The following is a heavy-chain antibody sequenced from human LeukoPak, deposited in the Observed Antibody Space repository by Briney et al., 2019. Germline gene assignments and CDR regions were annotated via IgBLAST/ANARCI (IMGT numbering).Heavy chain of an antibody. CDR1: GLIFSDYA. V-gene: IGHV3-23*01. CDR2: ITSGFTP. J-gene: IGHJ4*02. CDR3: AQDYSDSRVADVFFEY. Sequence: GGSLSLSCAAPGLIFSDYAMTWFRQAPGKGLEWVSTITSGFTPHYADSVKGRFTISRDNSKNMFHLQLNSLRAEDTAVYYCAQDYSDSRVADVFFEYWGQGTPVTVSS. D-gene: IGHD2-15*01.